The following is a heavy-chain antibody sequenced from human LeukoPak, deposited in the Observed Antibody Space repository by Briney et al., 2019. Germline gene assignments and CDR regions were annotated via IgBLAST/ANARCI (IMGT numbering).Heavy chain of an antibody. CDR3: ARDHSTRKYYDYVWGSYRGFDY. V-gene: IGHV4-39*07. CDR1: GGSISSSPYY. Sequence: SETLSLTCTVSGGSISSSPYYWGWIRQPPGKGLEWIGSFYYSGSTYYNPSLKSRVTISVDTSKNQFSLKLSSVTAADTAVYYCARDHSTRKYYDYVWGSYRGFDYWGQGTLVTVSS. CDR2: FYYSGST. D-gene: IGHD3-16*02. J-gene: IGHJ4*02.